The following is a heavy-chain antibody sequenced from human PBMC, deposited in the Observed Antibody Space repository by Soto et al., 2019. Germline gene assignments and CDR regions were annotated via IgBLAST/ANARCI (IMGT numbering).Heavy chain of an antibody. J-gene: IGHJ5*02. D-gene: IGHD6-19*01. V-gene: IGHV4-31*03. Sequence: SETLSLTCSVSGDSISSDVYYWTWIRQHPGKGLEWIGYIYYNGSTHYNPSLKSRTTISLDTSKNQFSLRLSSVTAVDTAIYYCARGVAVARLYWFDPWGQGTPVTASS. CDR2: IYYNGST. CDR1: GDSISSDVYY. CDR3: ARGVAVARLYWFDP.